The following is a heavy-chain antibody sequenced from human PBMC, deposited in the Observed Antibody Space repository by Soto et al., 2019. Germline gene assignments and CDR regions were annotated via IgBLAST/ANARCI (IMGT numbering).Heavy chain of an antibody. D-gene: IGHD6-13*01. CDR2: INPSGDTT. J-gene: IGHJ4*02. Sequence: QVQLVQSGAEVRNPGASVKLSCKASGYTFNMYYMHWVRQAPGQGLEWMGVINPSGDTTTYAQRFQGRLTMTRDTSTSTVYMDLTSLRSEDPAVYYCAREGAAAARMFDNWGQGTLVTVSS. CDR1: GYTFNMYY. CDR3: AREGAAAARMFDN. V-gene: IGHV1-46*02.